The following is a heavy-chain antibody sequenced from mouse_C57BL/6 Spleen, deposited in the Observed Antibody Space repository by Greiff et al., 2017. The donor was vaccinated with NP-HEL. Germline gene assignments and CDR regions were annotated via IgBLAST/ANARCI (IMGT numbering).Heavy chain of an antibody. D-gene: IGHD2-5*01. CDR3: TRGGDYSNWFAY. Sequence: EVQLVESGEGLVKPGGSLKLSCAASGFTFSSYAMSWVRQTPEKRLEWVAYISSGGDYNYYADTVKGRFTISRDNARKTLYLQMSSLKAEDTAMYYWTRGGDYSNWFAYWGQGTLVTVSA. V-gene: IGHV5-9-1*02. CDR2: ISSGGDYN. CDR1: GFTFSSYA. J-gene: IGHJ3*01.